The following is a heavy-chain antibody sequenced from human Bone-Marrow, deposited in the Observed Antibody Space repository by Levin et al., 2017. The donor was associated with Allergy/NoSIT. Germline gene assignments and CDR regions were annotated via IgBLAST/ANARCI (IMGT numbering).Heavy chain of an antibody. Sequence: SLLLSCAASGFSFSSYAMSWVRQAPGPFLSFFSSLLFFFFLPSSSSSFKGRFTITRDNSKNTLYLQMNSLRVEDTALYYCAKAHIVVIPAAIRSFDYWGQGTLVTVSS. J-gene: IGHJ4*02. CDR1: GFSFSSYA. D-gene: IGHD2-2*01. CDR2: LLFFFFLP. CDR3: AKAHIVVIPAAIRSFDY. V-gene: IGHV3-23*01.